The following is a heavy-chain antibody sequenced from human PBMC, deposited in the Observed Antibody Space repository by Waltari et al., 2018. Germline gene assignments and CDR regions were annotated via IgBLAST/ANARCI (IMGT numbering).Heavy chain of an antibody. Sequence: EAQRVHSGGGVVQPGGAMPSSWAAAGSTISRVWMTWIRQAPGQGLQWVAHIGPDGSDKYYVDSVKGRFTISRDNAENSLLLQMSSLRVEDTALYYCVGWNDPINSWGQGTLVAVSS. CDR2: IGPDGSDK. CDR3: VGWNDPINS. D-gene: IGHD1-1*01. V-gene: IGHV3-7*01. CDR1: GSTISRVW. J-gene: IGHJ4*02.